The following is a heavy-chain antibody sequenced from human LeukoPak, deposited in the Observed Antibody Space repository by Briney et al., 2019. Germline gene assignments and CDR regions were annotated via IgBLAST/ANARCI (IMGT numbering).Heavy chain of an antibody. J-gene: IGHJ3*02. V-gene: IGHV1-69*13. CDR2: IIPIFGTA. D-gene: IGHD1-26*01. CDR3: ARAAYSPDAFDI. Sequence: GASVKVSCKASGGTFSSYAISWVRQAPGQGLEWMGGIIPIFGTANYAQKFQGRVTITADESTSTAYMELSSLRSEDTAVYYCARAAYSPDAFDIWGQGTMVTVSS. CDR1: GGTFSSYA.